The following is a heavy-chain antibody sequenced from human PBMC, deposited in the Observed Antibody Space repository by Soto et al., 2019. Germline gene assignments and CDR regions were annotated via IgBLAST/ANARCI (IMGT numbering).Heavy chain of an antibody. CDR3: ARDSAVAGTLG. D-gene: IGHD6-19*01. CDR1: GGTFSIYA. J-gene: IGHJ4*02. CDR2: IVPIFGTA. V-gene: IGHV1-69*13. Sequence: SSVKGSCTSSGGTFSIYAISWVRQAPGQGLEWMGGIVPIFGTANYAQKFQGRVTITADESTSTAYMELSSLRSEDTAVYYCARDSAVAGTLGWGQGTLVTVSS.